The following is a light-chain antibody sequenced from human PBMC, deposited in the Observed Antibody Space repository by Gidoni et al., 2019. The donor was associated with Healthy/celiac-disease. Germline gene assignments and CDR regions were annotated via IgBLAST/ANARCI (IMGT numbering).Light chain of an antibody. CDR3: MQALQTPRT. CDR2: LGS. CDR1: QSLLHSNGYNY. Sequence: DIVMTQSALSLPVTPGEPAYISCRSSQSLLHSNGYNYLDWYLQNPGQSPQLLIYLGSNRASGVPDRFSGSGSGTDFTLKISRVEAEDVGVYYCMQALQTPRTFGQGTKVEIK. V-gene: IGKV2-28*01. J-gene: IGKJ1*01.